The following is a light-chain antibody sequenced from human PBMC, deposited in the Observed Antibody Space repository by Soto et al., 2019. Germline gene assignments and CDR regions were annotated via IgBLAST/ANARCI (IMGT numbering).Light chain of an antibody. CDR2: SNN. CDR1: SSNIGSNT. CDR3: AAWDDSLKGWV. Sequence: QSVLSQPPSASGTPGQRVTMSCSGSSSNIGSNTVNWYQQLPGTAPKLLIYSNNQRPSGVPDRFSGSKSGTPASLAISGLQSEDEADYYCAAWDDSLKGWVFGGGTKLTVL. V-gene: IGLV1-44*01. J-gene: IGLJ3*02.